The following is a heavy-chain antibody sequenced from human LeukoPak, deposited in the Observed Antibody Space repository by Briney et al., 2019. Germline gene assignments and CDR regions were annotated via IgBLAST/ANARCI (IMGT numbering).Heavy chain of an antibody. J-gene: IGHJ6*02. Sequence: PGGSLRLSCAASGFTFSSYAMSWVRQAPGKGLEWVSAISGSGGSTYYADSVKGRFTISRDNSKNTLYLQMNSLRAEDTAVYYCAKPVRDYYYYGMDVWGQGTTVTVSS. CDR3: AKPVRDYYYYGMDV. V-gene: IGHV3-23*01. D-gene: IGHD2-2*01. CDR1: GFTFSSYA. CDR2: ISGSGGST.